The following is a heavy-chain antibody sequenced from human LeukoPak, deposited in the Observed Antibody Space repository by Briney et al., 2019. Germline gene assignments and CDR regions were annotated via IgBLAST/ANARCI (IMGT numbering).Heavy chain of an antibody. D-gene: IGHD3-10*01. CDR2: IYPGDSDT. Sequence: GESLKISCKGSGYSFATYWIGWVRQMPGKGLEWMGIIYPGDSDTRYRPSFQGQVTISADKSISTAYLQWSSLKASDTAMFYCASSSRPYGSGSYSYDYWGQGTLVTVSS. J-gene: IGHJ4*02. CDR1: GYSFATYW. V-gene: IGHV5-51*01. CDR3: ASSSRPYGSGSYSYDY.